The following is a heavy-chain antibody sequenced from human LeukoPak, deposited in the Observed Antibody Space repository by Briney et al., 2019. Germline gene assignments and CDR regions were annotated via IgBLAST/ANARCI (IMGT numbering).Heavy chain of an antibody. V-gene: IGHV1-69*13. CDR3: ARDLGGDYVTGRGAFDI. J-gene: IGHJ3*02. CDR2: IIPIFGTA. CDR1: GGTFSSYA. D-gene: IGHD4-17*01. Sequence: SVKVSCKASGGTFSSYAISWVRQAPGQGLEWMGGIIPIFGTANYAQKFQGRVTITADESTSTAYMELSGLRSEDTAVYYCARDLGGDYVTGRGAFDIWGQGTMVTVSS.